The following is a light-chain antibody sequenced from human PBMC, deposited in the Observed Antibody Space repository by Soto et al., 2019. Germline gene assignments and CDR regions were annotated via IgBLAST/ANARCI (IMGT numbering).Light chain of an antibody. CDR2: KAS. V-gene: IGKV1-5*03. CDR3: QQYNSYSWT. Sequence: DIQMTQSPSPLSASVGDRVTITCRASQSISSWLAWYPQKPGKAPKLLIYKASSLESGVPSRFSGSGSGTEFTLTISSLQPDEVATDYGQQYNSYSWTVGQGTKVDIK. CDR1: QSISSW. J-gene: IGKJ1*01.